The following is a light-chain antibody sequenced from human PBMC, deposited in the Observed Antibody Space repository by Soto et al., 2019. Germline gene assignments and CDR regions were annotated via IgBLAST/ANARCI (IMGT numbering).Light chain of an antibody. V-gene: IGLV1-47*01. CDR2: RNN. Sequence: QSVLTQPPSASGTPGQRVTIYCSGSSSHIGSNYVYWYQQLPGTAPKLLIYRNNQRPSGVPDRFSGSKSGTSASLAISGLRSEDEADYYCAAWDDSLSGRVFGGGTKVTVL. CDR1: SSHIGSNY. CDR3: AAWDDSLSGRV. J-gene: IGLJ3*02.